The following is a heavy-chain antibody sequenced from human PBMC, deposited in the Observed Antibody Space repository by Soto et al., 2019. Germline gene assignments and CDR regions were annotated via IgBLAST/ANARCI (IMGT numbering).Heavy chain of an antibody. J-gene: IGHJ5*02. Sequence: QVQLQESGPGLVKPSQTLSLTCTVSGGSISSDDYYWSWIRQPPGKGLEWIGYMYYSGSTNYNPSLQIRITISVDMSKNQFSLKLSSVTAADSAVYYCARRIAAAPSGWFDPWGQGTLVTVSS. V-gene: IGHV4-30-4*01. D-gene: IGHD6-13*01. CDR1: GGSISSDDYY. CDR3: ARRIAAAPSGWFDP. CDR2: MYYSGST.